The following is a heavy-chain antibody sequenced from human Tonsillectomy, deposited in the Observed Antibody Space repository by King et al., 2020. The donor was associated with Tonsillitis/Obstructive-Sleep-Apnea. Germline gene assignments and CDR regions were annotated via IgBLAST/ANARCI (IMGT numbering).Heavy chain of an antibody. J-gene: IGHJ4*02. V-gene: IGHV3-23*04. CDR2: MSGSDPGT. CDR1: GFTFSTYA. D-gene: IGHD2-2*01. Sequence: VQLVESGGGLVQPGGSLRLSCAASGFTFSTYAMSWVRQAPGKGLEWVSAMSGSDPGTYHADSVKGRFTISRDNSKNTLYLQMNILRAEDTAVYYCAKGSAGNCSGTKCYEFDCWGQGTLVTVSS. CDR3: AKGSAGNCSGTKCYEFDC.